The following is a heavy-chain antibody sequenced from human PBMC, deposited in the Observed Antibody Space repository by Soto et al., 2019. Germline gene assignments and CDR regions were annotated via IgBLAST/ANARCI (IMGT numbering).Heavy chain of an antibody. D-gene: IGHD2-15*01. V-gene: IGHV4-59*01. CDR1: GGSISSYY. J-gene: IGHJ4*02. CDR2: IYYSGST. Sequence: QVQLQESGPGLVKPSETLSLTCTVSGGSISSYYWSWIRQPPGKGLEWIGYIYYSGSTNYNPSLKRRVTISVDTSKNQFSLKLSSVTAADTAVYYCASVLDGDEWHYFDYWGQGTLVTVSS. CDR3: ASVLDGDEWHYFDY.